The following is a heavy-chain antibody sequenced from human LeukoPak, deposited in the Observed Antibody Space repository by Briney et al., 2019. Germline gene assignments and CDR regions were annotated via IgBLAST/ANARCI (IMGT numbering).Heavy chain of an antibody. Sequence: GGSLRLSFAASGFTFSNYAMSWVRQAPGKGLEWVSGIYGSGGSTYYADSVKGRFTISRDNSKNTLYLQMNSLRAEDTAVYYCAKDRLGHSSGSSLHYFDYWGQGTLVTVSS. CDR1: GFTFSNYA. CDR3: AKDRLGHSSGSSLHYFDY. CDR2: IYGSGGST. V-gene: IGHV3-23*01. J-gene: IGHJ4*02. D-gene: IGHD6-19*01.